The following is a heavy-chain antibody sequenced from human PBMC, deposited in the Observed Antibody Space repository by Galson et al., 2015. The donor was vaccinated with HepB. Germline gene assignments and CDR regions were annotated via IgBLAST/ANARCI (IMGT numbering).Heavy chain of an antibody. Sequence: ETLSLTCAVYSGSFSGYYWSWIRQPPGKGLEWIGEINHSGNSNYNPSLKSRVTISVDTSKNQFSLKLSSVTAADTAVYYCALGIQLWSFFDYWGQGTLVTVSS. CDR2: INHSGNS. CDR3: ALGIQLWSFFDY. V-gene: IGHV4-34*01. CDR1: SGSFSGYY. J-gene: IGHJ4*02. D-gene: IGHD5-18*01.